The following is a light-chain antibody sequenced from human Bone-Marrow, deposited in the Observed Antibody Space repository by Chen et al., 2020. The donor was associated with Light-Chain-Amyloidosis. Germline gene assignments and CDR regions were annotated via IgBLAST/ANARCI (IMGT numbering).Light chain of an antibody. J-gene: IGKJ2*01. CDR1: ESLLYRSNNKNY. CDR2: WAS. V-gene: IGKV4-1*01. Sequence: DIVMTQSPDSLAVSLGERATINCKSSESLLYRSNNKNYLGWYQQKPGQSPKLLMYWASTRESGLPDRFSGSGSGTDFTLTTSRLQAEDVAVYYCQQYYSTPYTFGQGTKLEI. CDR3: QQYYSTPYT.